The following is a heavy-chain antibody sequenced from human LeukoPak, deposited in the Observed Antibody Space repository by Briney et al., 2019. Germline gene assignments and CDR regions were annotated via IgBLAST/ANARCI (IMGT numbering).Heavy chain of an antibody. Sequence: SETLSLTCTVSGGSISSYYWSWIRQPPGKGLEWIGYIYYSGSTNYNPSLKSRVTISIDTSKNQFSLKLSSVTAADTAVYYCARHKPYSGSYSGDLDPWGQGTLVTVSS. CDR1: GGSISSYY. D-gene: IGHD1-26*01. J-gene: IGHJ5*02. CDR2: IYYSGST. V-gene: IGHV4-59*08. CDR3: ARHKPYSGSYSGDLDP.